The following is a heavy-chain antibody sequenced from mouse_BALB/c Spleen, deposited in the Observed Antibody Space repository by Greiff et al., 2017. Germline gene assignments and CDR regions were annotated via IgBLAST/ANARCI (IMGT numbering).Heavy chain of an antibody. V-gene: IGHV1-5*01. CDR3: TRGDGNYVSFAY. Sequence: VQPQQSGTVLARPGASVKMSCKASGYTFTSYWMHWVKQRPGQGLEWIGAIYPGNSDTSYNQKFKGKAKLTAVTSTSTAYMELSSLTNEDSAVYYCTRGDGNYVSFAYWGQGTLVTVSA. CDR2: IYPGNSDT. D-gene: IGHD2-1*01. J-gene: IGHJ3*01. CDR1: GYTFTSYW.